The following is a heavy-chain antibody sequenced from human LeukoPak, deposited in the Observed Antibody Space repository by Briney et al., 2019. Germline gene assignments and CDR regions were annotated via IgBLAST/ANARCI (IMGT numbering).Heavy chain of an antibody. V-gene: IGHV3-33*01. J-gene: IGHJ3*02. D-gene: IGHD3-16*01. Sequence: PGGSLRLSCAASGFTLSTSGMHWVRQAPGKGLEWVAVIWSDGTIKDYPDSAKGRFTISRDNSKNTLYLQMNSLRAEDTAVYYCARDSGGSPFDIWGQGTMVTVSS. CDR1: GFTLSTSG. CDR3: ARDSGGSPFDI. CDR2: IWSDGTIK.